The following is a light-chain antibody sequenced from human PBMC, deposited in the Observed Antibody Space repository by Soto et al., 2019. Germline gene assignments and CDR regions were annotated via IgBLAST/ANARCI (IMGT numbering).Light chain of an antibody. CDR3: QQYNSYSPT. V-gene: IGKV1-5*03. J-gene: IGKJ1*01. CDR2: WAS. Sequence: DIQMTQSPSTLSGSVGDIVTITCRASQTISSWLAWYQQKPGQPPKLLIYWASTRESGVPDRFSGSGSGTDFTLTISSLQPDDFATYYCQQYNSYSPTFGQGTKVDIK. CDR1: QTISSW.